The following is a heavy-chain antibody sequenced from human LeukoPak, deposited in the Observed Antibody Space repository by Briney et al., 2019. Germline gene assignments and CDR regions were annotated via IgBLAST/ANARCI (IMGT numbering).Heavy chain of an antibody. CDR1: GFHFSGYG. V-gene: IGHV3-30*18. CDR3: TKERTGSGIYGYYGMDV. D-gene: IGHD3-10*01. Sequence: GGSLRLSCVASGFHFSGYGIPWVRQAPGKGLEWVAVISYNGGNKYYADPVKGRFTISRDNSKNTLYLQMDSLRIEDTAMYYCTKERTGSGIYGYYGMDVWGQGTTVTVSS. J-gene: IGHJ6*02. CDR2: ISYNGGNK.